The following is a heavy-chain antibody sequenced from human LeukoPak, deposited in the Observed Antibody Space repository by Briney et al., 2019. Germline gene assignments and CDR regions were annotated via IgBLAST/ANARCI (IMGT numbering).Heavy chain of an antibody. V-gene: IGHV3-74*01. Sequence: GGSLRLSCAASGFTFSTYAMSWVRQAPGKGLEWVSRIASDGSSTTYADSVKGRFSISRDNAKNTLYLQMNSLRVEDTAVYYCARGRPHGNDYWGQGTLVTVSS. CDR2: IASDGSST. D-gene: IGHD4-23*01. CDR1: GFTFSTYA. CDR3: ARGRPHGNDY. J-gene: IGHJ4*02.